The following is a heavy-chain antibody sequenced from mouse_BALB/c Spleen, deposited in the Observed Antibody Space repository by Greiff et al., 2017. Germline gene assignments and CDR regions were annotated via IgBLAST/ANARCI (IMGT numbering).Heavy chain of an antibody. V-gene: IGHV14-3*02. CDR3: ARRLYGYAMDY. J-gene: IGHJ4*01. Sequence: EVHLVESGAELVKPGASVKLSCTASGFNIKDTYMHWVKQRPEQGLEWIGRIDPANGNTKYDPKFQGKATITADTSSNTAYLQLSSLTSEDTAVYYCARRLYGYAMDYWGQGTSVTVSS. CDR1: GFNIKDTY. D-gene: IGHD1-1*01. CDR2: IDPANGNT.